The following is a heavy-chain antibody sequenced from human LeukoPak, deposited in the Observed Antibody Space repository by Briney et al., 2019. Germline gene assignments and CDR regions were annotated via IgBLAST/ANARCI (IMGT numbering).Heavy chain of an antibody. V-gene: IGHV3-66*01. Sequence: GGSLRLSCAASGFTVSSNYMSWVRQAPGKGLEWVSVIYSGGSTYYADSVKGRFTISRDNSKNTLYLQMSSLRAEDTAVYYCARGAYGDNDAFDIWGQGTMVTVSS. CDR3: ARGAYGDNDAFDI. D-gene: IGHD4-17*01. CDR2: IYSGGST. J-gene: IGHJ3*02. CDR1: GFTVSSNY.